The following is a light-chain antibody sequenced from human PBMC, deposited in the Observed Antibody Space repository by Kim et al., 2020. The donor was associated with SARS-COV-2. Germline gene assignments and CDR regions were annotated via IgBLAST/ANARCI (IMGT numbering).Light chain of an antibody. Sequence: GEPATISCRSSQRLLNSKGNNDVDWYVQKPGQSPQLLIYLGSNRASGVPDRFSASGSGTEFTLQISRVEAGEVGLYYCMQGRYLYTFGQGTKLEI. V-gene: IGKV2-28*01. CDR1: QRLLNSKGNND. CDR2: LGS. J-gene: IGKJ2*01. CDR3: MQGRYLYT.